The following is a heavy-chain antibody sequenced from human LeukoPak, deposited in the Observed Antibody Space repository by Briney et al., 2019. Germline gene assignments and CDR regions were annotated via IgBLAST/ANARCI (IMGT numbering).Heavy chain of an antibody. V-gene: IGHV3-9*01. Sequence: PGRSLRLSCAASGFTFDDYAMHWVRQAPGKGLEWVSGISWNSGSIGYADSVKGRFTISRDNAKNSLYLQVNSLRAEDTALYYCARSYTYLGAFDIWGQGTMVTVSS. CDR1: GFTFDDYA. J-gene: IGHJ3*02. CDR3: ARSYTYLGAFDI. CDR2: ISWNSGSI. D-gene: IGHD1-14*01.